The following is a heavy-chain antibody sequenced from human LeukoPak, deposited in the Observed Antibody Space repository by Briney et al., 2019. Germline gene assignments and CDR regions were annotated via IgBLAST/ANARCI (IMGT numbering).Heavy chain of an antibody. CDR2: ISGSGDSA. Sequence: PGGSLRLSCAASGFTFSNYAMTWVRQAPGKGLEWVSSISGSGDSAYFTASLKGRFTISRDNSKNSLYLQMNDLRAEDTAVYFCAKGLYGPGSSDYWGRGTLVTVSS. J-gene: IGHJ4*02. V-gene: IGHV3-23*01. CDR1: GFTFSNYA. D-gene: IGHD3-10*01. CDR3: AKGLYGPGSSDY.